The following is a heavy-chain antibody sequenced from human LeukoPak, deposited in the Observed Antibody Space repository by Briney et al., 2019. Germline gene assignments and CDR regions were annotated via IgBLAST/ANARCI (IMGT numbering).Heavy chain of an antibody. CDR3: ARDHCDDAACYPFDR. CDR1: GASFNYYY. D-gene: IGHD2-21*01. Sequence: SETLSLTCNVSGASFNYYYWSWIRQPAGKGLEWIGRVYLGGSTNYNPSLKSRVMMCLDKANNQFSLRLSSVTAADTAIYYCARDHCDDAACYPFDRWGQGTLVTVSS. J-gene: IGHJ4*02. CDR2: VYLGGST. V-gene: IGHV4-4*07.